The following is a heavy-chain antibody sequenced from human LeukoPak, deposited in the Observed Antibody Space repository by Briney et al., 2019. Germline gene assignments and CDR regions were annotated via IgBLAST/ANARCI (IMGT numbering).Heavy chain of an antibody. J-gene: IGHJ4*02. D-gene: IGHD3-10*01. Sequence: ASVKVSCKASGYTFTDYYMHWVRQAPGQGLEWMGWTYPNSGGTNYAQNFQGRVTMTRDTSISTAYMELSRLRSDDTAVYFCARGRSDYYLDSWGQGTLVTVSS. V-gene: IGHV1-2*02. CDR2: TYPNSGGT. CDR3: ARGRSDYYLDS. CDR1: GYTFTDYY.